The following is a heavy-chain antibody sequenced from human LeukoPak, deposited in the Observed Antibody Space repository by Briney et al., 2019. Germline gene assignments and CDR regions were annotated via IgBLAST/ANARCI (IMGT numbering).Heavy chain of an antibody. Sequence: SETLSLTCAVYGGSFSGYYWSWIRQPPGKGLEWIGEINHSGSTNYNPSLKSRVTISVDTSKNQFSLKLSSVTAVDTAVYYCARLPLLNYYGSQDGCWGQGTLVTVSS. J-gene: IGHJ4*02. CDR3: ARLPLLNYYGSQDGC. D-gene: IGHD3-10*01. V-gene: IGHV4-34*01. CDR2: INHSGST. CDR1: GGSFSGYY.